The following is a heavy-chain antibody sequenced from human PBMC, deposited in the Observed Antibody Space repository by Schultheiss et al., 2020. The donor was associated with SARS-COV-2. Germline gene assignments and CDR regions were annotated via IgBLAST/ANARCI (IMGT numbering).Heavy chain of an antibody. V-gene: IGHV3-21*01. D-gene: IGHD5-18*01. Sequence: AGSLRLSCAASGFTVSSNYMSWVRQAPGKGLEWVSSISSSSSYIYYADSVKGRFTISRDNAKNSLYLQMNSLRAEDTAVYYCAKDRGGGYSYGYLDYWGQGTLVTVSS. CDR2: ISSSSSYI. CDR3: AKDRGGGYSYGYLDY. CDR1: GFTVSSNY. J-gene: IGHJ4*02.